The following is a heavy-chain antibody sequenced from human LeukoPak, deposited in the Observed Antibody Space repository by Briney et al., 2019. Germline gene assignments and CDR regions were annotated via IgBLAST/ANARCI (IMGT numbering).Heavy chain of an antibody. CDR1: GFTFSSYS. V-gene: IGHV3-21*01. D-gene: IGHD6-6*01. J-gene: IGHJ4*02. CDR2: ISSSSSYI. Sequence: PGGSLRLSCAASGFTFSSYSMNWVRQAPGKGLEWVSSISSSSSYIYYADSVKGRFTISRVNAKNSLYLQMNSLRAEDTAVYCCASIAARHTQFDYWGQGTLVTVSS. CDR3: ASIAARHTQFDY.